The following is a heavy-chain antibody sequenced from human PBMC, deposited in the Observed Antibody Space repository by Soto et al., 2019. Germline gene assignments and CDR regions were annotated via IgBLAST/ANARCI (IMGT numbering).Heavy chain of an antibody. D-gene: IGHD3-10*01. J-gene: IGHJ4*02. Sequence: SETLSLTCTVSGGSVSSSSYSWGWIRQSPGKGLEWIATIYSSENTYYNPSLLSRVTISVDTSRNDFSLRLSSVTAADTAVYYCARAPRGNYGYPSYFDYWGQGTLVTVSS. CDR3: ARAPRGNYGYPSYFDY. CDR1: GGSVSSSSYS. V-gene: IGHV4-39*02. CDR2: IYSSENT.